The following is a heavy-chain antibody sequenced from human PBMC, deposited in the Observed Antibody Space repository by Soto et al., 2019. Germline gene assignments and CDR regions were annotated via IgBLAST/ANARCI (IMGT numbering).Heavy chain of an antibody. CDR2: IYHSGST. V-gene: IGHV4-38-2*01. CDR3: ARAFVWFGELYYFDY. D-gene: IGHD3-10*01. Sequence: PSETLSLTCAVSGYSISSGYYWGWIREPPGKGLEWIGSIYHSGSTYYNPSLKSRVTISVDTSKNQFSLKLSSVTAADTAVYYCARAFVWFGELYYFDYWGQGTLVTVSS. J-gene: IGHJ4*02. CDR1: GYSISSGYY.